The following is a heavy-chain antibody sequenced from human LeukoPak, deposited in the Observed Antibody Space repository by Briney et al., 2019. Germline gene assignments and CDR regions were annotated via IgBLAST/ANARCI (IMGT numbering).Heavy chain of an antibody. J-gene: IGHJ5*02. D-gene: IGHD2-2*01. Sequence: SEALSLTCAVSGYSISSGYQWAWIRQPPGETLEWIGSIYHGGSAHYNPSLKSRVTISVARSNDHFSLRLSSVTAADTAVYYCARDPRWLTPDCTSTSCYENYFDPWGQGTLVTVSS. CDR2: IYHGGSA. CDR3: ARDPRWLTPDCTSTSCYENYFDP. V-gene: IGHV4-38-2*02. CDR1: GYSISSGYQ.